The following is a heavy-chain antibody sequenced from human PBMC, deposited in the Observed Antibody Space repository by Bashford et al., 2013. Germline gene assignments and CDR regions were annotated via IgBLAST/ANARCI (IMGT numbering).Heavy chain of an antibody. J-gene: IGHJ3*02. D-gene: IGHD3-22*01. CDR1: VTPSIVTT. CDR3: ARAIRDYYDQNDAFDI. V-gene: IGHV4-59*01. CDR2: IYYSGGST. Sequence: SETPCPSPALSLVTPSIVTTGAGSGSPREGTGNGIGYIYYSGGSTNYNPSLKSRVTISVDRSKNQFSLKLSSVTAADTAVYYCARAIRDYYDQNDAFDIWAKGQWSP.